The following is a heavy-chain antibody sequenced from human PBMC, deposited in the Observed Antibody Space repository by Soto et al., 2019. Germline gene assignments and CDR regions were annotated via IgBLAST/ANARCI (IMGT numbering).Heavy chain of an antibody. D-gene: IGHD5-18*01. CDR2: IFYSGST. J-gene: IGHJ4*02. CDR3: ATGRIQLWHAVAFDY. V-gene: IGHV4-30-4*01. CDR1: GGPISGDYY. Sequence: SSETLSLTCNVSGGPISGDYYWTWIRQPPGKGLEWIGYIFYSGSTYYNPSLKSRVTMSVDTSKNQFSLKLSSVTAADTAVYYCATGRIQLWHAVAFDYWGQGTLVTVSS.